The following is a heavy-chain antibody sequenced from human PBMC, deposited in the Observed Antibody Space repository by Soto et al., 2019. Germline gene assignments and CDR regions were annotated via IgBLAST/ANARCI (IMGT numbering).Heavy chain of an antibody. Sequence: GASVKVSCKASGYTFTGYYMHWVRQAPGQGFEWMGRISPKSGGTNYAQKFEGRVTMTWDTSLKTAYMELSSLISEDAAVYYCARPPGYISDWYYFDLWGQGTLVTVSS. CDR3: ARPPGYISDWYYFDL. V-gene: IGHV1-2*02. CDR1: GYTFTGYY. D-gene: IGHD3-9*01. J-gene: IGHJ4*02. CDR2: ISPKSGGT.